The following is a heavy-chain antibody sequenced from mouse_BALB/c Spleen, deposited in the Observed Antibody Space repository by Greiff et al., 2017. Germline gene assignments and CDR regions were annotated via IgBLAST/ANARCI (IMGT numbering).Heavy chain of an antibody. J-gene: IGHJ4*01. CDR1: GYSFTSYY. CDR3: AREVRRNYYAMDY. CDR2: IDPFNGGT. D-gene: IGHD2-14*01. V-gene: IGHV1S135*01. Sequence: EVQLQQSGPELMKPGASVKISCKASGYSFTSYYMHWVKQSHGKSLEWIGYIDPFNGGTSYNQKFKGKATLTVDKSSSTAYMHLSSLTSEDSAVYYCAREVRRNYYAMDYWGQGTSVTVSS.